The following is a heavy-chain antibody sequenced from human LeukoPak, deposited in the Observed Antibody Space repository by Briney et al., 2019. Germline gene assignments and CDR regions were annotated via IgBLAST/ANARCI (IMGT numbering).Heavy chain of an antibody. CDR2: IYYSGST. V-gene: IGHV4-59*08. D-gene: IGHD6-19*01. Sequence: KPSETLSLTCTVSGGSISSYYWSWIRQPPGKGLEWIGYIYYSGSTNYNPSLKSRVTISVDTSKNQFSLKLSSVTAADTVVYYCVRRARSSGWYYYYYMDVWGKGTTVTVSS. CDR3: VRRARSSGWYYYYYMDV. CDR1: GGSISSYY. J-gene: IGHJ6*03.